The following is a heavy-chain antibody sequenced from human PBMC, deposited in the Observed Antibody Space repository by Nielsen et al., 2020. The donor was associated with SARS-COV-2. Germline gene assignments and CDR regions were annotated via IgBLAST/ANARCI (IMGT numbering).Heavy chain of an antibody. CDR1: GFTFSSPS. V-gene: IGHV3-21*01. Sequence: GGSLRLSCAASGFTFSSPSMNWVRQAPGKGLEWVSLISSSSYIQYADAVKGRFTISRDNAKQSLDLQMNSLGVEDTAVYYCARGHFNVIENWGQGTLVAVSS. CDR3: ARGHFNVIEN. J-gene: IGHJ4*02. D-gene: IGHD2-21*01. CDR2: ISSSSYI.